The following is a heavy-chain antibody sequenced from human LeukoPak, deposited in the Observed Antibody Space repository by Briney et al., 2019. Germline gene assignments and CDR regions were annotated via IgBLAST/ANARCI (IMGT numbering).Heavy chain of an antibody. CDR2: IIPIRGIA. Sequence: SVKVSCTASGGTFSSYTISWVRQAPGQGLEWIGRIIPIRGIAYYAQNMKGRVTITADKSTSTAYMELSSLRSEETAVYYCARGGGNRNAMIDYWGQGTLVTASS. V-gene: IGHV1-69*02. D-gene: IGHD3-16*01. CDR3: ARGGGNRNAMIDY. J-gene: IGHJ4*02. CDR1: GGTFSSYT.